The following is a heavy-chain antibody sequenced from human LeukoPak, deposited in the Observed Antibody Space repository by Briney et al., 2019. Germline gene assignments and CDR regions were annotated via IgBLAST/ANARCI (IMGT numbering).Heavy chain of an antibody. CDR1: GFTFSSYW. D-gene: IGHD3-22*01. V-gene: IGHV3-74*01. Sequence: GGSLRLSCAASGFTFSSYWMHWVRQAPGKGLVWVPRINTDGSSTSYADSVKGRFTISRDNAKNTLYLQMNSLRAEDTAVYYCARVRAGDDYYDSSGYNYGDAFDIWGQGTMVTVSS. CDR3: ARVRAGDDYYDSSGYNYGDAFDI. J-gene: IGHJ3*02. CDR2: INTDGSST.